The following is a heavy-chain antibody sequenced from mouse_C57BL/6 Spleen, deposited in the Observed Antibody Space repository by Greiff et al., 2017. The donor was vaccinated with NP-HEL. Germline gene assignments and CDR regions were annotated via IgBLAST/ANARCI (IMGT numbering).Heavy chain of an antibody. CDR3: ARQNTYDSMYY. J-gene: IGHJ4*01. V-gene: IGHV1-26*01. CDR2: INPNNGGT. CDR1: GYTFTDYY. D-gene: IGHD5-2*01. Sequence: VQLQQSGPELVKPGASVKISCKASGYTFTDYYMNWVKQSHGKSLEWIGDINPNNGGTSYNQKFKGKATLTVDKSSSTAYMELRSLTSEDSAVYYCARQNTYDSMYYWGQGTSVTVSS.